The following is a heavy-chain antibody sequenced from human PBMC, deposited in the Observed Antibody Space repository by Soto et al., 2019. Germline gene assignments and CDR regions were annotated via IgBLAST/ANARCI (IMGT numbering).Heavy chain of an antibody. CDR2: IYPGDSDT. CDR3: ASPDSSGWWQH. V-gene: IGHV5-51*01. CDR1: GYSFHIYW. Sequence: GESLKISCKASGYSFHIYWIGWVRQMPGKGLEWLAMIYPGDSDTRYSPSFQGQVTISADKSINTAYLRWSSLKASDTAMYYCASPDSSGWWQHWGTGPLVTVSS. J-gene: IGHJ4*01. D-gene: IGHD6-19*01.